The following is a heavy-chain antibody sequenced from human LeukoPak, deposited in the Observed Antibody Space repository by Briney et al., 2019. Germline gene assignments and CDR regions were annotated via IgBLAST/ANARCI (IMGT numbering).Heavy chain of an antibody. D-gene: IGHD4-17*01. CDR2: IIPIFGTA. J-gene: IGHJ4*02. Sequence: SVKVSCKASGGTFSSYSISWVRQAPGQGLEWMGGIIPIFGTANYAQKFQGRVTITADESTSTAYMELSSLRSEDTAVYYCARDLGDYGDYARVYWGQGTLVTVSS. CDR3: ARDLGDYGDYARVY. CDR1: GGTFSSYS. V-gene: IGHV1-69*13.